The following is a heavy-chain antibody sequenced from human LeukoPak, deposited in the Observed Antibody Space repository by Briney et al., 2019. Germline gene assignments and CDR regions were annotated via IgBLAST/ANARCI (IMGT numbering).Heavy chain of an antibody. CDR3: ARGPEYYVSGSYWLDP. D-gene: IGHD3-10*01. J-gene: IGHJ5*02. CDR2: IYSGGST. Sequence: GGSLTLSCAVSGLTFSNFKMNWVRQAPGKGLEWVSVIYSGGSTYYADSVKGRFTISRDNSKNTLYLQMNSLRAEDTAVYYCARGPEYYVSGSYWLDPWGQGTLVTVSS. CDR1: GLTFSNFK. V-gene: IGHV3-66*01.